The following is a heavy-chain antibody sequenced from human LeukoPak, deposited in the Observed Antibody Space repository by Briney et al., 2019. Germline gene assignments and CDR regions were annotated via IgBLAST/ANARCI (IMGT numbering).Heavy chain of an antibody. J-gene: IGHJ4*02. Sequence: GESLKISRKGSGYSFSNYWIGWVRQMPGKGLEWVGIIYPDDSDTRYSPSFQDQVTISADKSISTAYLQWSSLKASDTAMYYCARHYPGGDYFIDYWGQGTLVTVSS. CDR2: IYPDDSDT. D-gene: IGHD4-17*01. CDR1: GYSFSNYW. CDR3: ARHYPGGDYFIDY. V-gene: IGHV5-51*01.